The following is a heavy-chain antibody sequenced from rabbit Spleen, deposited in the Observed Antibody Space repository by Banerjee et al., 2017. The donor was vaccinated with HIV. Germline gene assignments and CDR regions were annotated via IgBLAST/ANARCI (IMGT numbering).Heavy chain of an antibody. CDR1: GFDFSSYS. CDR3: MRENLMGGL. D-gene: IGHD3-1*01. J-gene: IGHJ4*01. CDR2: INTATAKA. V-gene: IGHV1S45*01. Sequence: QEQLEESGGDLVKPGASLTLSCKTSGFDFSSYSMSWVRQAPGKGLEWIACINTATAKAVYANWAKGRFTISTTSSTTVTLQMTSLTAADTATYFCMRENLMGGLWGPGTLVTVS.